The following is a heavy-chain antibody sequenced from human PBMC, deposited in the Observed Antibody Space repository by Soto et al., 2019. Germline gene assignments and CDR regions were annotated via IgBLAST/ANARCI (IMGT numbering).Heavy chain of an antibody. Sequence: EVQLVETGGGLIQPGGSPRLSCTASGFIVSNRYMNWVRQAPGKGLEWVSILYNGGSTYYADSVKGRFTISRDDSNNTVNLQLNNLRAEDTAIYYCARGRASGRFNAFDIWGRGTMVSVSS. D-gene: IGHD5-12*01. CDR3: ARGRASGRFNAFDI. CDR1: GFIVSNRY. V-gene: IGHV3-53*02. CDR2: LYNGGST. J-gene: IGHJ3*02.